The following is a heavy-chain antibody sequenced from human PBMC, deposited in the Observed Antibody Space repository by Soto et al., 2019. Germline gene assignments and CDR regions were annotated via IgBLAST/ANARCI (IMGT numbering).Heavy chain of an antibody. CDR2: ISYDGSNK. Sequence: PGGSLRLSCAASGFTFSSYGMHWVRQAPGKGLEWVAVISYDGSNKYYADSVKGRFTISRDNFKNTLYLQMNSLRAEDTVVYYCAKCRPGGLWFGELFSWGQGTLVTVSS. CDR1: GFTFSSYG. D-gene: IGHD3-10*01. J-gene: IGHJ4*02. CDR3: AKCRPGGLWFGELFS. V-gene: IGHV3-30*18.